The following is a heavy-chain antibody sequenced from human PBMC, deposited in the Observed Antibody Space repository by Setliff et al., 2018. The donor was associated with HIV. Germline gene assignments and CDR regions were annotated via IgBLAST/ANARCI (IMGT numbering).Heavy chain of an antibody. CDR1: GGSISSSSYY. D-gene: IGHD3-16*01. V-gene: IGHV4-39*01. Sequence: PSETLSLTCTVSGGSISSSSYYWGWIRQPPGKGLEWIGSIYYSGSTYYNPSLKSRVTISVDTSKNQFSLKLRSVTAADTAVYYCARQGGPPHYYYYMDVWGKGTTVTVSS. J-gene: IGHJ6*03. CDR2: IYYSGST. CDR3: ARQGGPPHYYYYMDV.